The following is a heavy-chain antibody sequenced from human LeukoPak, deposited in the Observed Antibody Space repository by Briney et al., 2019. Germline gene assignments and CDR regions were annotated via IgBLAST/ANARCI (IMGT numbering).Heavy chain of an antibody. CDR3: AETYYDYVWGSYPNGY. V-gene: IGHV3-7*01. CDR1: GFTFSTYG. CDR2: IKQDGSEK. J-gene: IGHJ4*02. Sequence: PGGSLRLFCAASGFTFSTYGMSWVRQAPGKGLEWVANIKQDGSEKYYVDSVKGRFTISRDNAKNSLYLQMNSLRAEDTAVYYCAETYYDYVWGSYPNGYWGQGTLVTVSS. D-gene: IGHD3-16*02.